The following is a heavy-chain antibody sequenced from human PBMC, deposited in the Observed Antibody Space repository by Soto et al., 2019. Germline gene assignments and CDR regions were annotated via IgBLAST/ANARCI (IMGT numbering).Heavy chain of an antibody. CDR2: IHYSGST. D-gene: IGHD4-17*01. CDR3: ARNHDGDTPLNNWFDP. J-gene: IGHJ5*02. V-gene: IGHV4-59*13. Sequence: PWGTLSLACTVSDDSIVGYDWSWIRQPPGKGLEWIGNIHYSGSTNYSPSLKSRVTITIDTSKNQFSLNLRSVTAVDTAVYYCARNHDGDTPLNNWFDPWGQGALVTVSS. CDR1: DDSIVGYD.